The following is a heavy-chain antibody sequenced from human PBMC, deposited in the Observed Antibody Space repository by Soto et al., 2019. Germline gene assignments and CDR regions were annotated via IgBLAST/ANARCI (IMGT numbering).Heavy chain of an antibody. CDR1: GGTIISYC. Sequence: SETLPLTCTVAGGTIISYCWSWIRQPPGKGLEWIGYIYYSGSTNYNPSLKSRVTISVDTSKNQFSLKLSSVTAADTAVYYCARVVRGTWFDPWGQGTLVTVS. V-gene: IGHV4-59*01. D-gene: IGHD3-10*01. CDR3: ARVVRGTWFDP. J-gene: IGHJ5*02. CDR2: IYYSGST.